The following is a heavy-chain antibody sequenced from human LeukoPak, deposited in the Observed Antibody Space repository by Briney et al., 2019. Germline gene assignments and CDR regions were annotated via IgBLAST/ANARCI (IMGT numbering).Heavy chain of an antibody. CDR1: GGSISSYY. CDR2: IYYSGST. V-gene: IGHV4-59*01. CDR3: AREIKVITFGGVIPDAFDI. D-gene: IGHD3-16*02. J-gene: IGHJ3*02. Sequence: SETLSLTCTVSGGSISSYYWSWIRQPPGKGLEWIGYIYYSGSTNYNPSLKSRVTISVDTSKNQFSLKLSSVTAADTAVYYCAREIKVITFGGVIPDAFDIWGQGTMVTVSS.